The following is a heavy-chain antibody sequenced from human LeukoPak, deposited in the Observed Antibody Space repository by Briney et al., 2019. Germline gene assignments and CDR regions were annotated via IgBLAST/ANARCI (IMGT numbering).Heavy chain of an antibody. CDR2: INQDGREK. V-gene: IGHV3-7*04. CDR3: ARDQTGQAWIY. Sequence: PGGSLRLSCTASGFTFSSYWMSGVRQAPGKGLEWVANINQDGREKHSVDSVKGRFTVSRDNARNSLYLQMNSLRAEDTAMYYCARDQTGQAWIYWGQGTLVTVSS. D-gene: IGHD2-2*03. CDR1: GFTFSSYW. J-gene: IGHJ4*02.